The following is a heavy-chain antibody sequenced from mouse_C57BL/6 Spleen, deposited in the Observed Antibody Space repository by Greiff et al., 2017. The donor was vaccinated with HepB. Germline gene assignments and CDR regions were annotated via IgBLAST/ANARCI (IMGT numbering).Heavy chain of an antibody. J-gene: IGHJ3*01. V-gene: IGHV1-55*01. D-gene: IGHD1-1*01. CDR3: ARSTYGSSSFAY. CDR2: IYPGSGST. Sequence: VQLQQPGAELVKPGASVKMSCKASGYTFTSYWITWVKQRPGQGLEWIGDIYPGSGSTNYNEKFKSKATLTVDTSSSTAYMQLSSLTSEDSAVYYCARSTYGSSSFAYWGQGTLVTVSA. CDR1: GYTFTSYW.